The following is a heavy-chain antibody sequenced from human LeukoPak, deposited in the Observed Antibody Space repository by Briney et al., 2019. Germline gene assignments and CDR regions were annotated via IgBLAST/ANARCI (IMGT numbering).Heavy chain of an antibody. Sequence: SGTLSLTCAVSGGSISSSNWWSWVRQPPGKGLEWIGETYHSGSTNYNPSLKSRVTISVDKSKNQFSLKLSSVTAADTAVYYCASARYGSGSYEDYWGQGTLVTVSS. CDR1: GGSISSSNW. J-gene: IGHJ4*02. V-gene: IGHV4-4*02. CDR3: ASARYGSGSYEDY. CDR2: TYHSGST. D-gene: IGHD3-10*01.